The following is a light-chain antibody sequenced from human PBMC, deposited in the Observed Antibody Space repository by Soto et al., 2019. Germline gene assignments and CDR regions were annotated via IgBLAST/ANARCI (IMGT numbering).Light chain of an antibody. J-gene: IGKJ4*01. V-gene: IGKV1-27*01. CDR2: AAS. CDR1: QDIGNY. CDR3: QKYNSGGPLT. Sequence: ILMTQSPSSLSAFVGARVPITCRASQDIGNYLAWFQQKPGKVPKLLIYAASTLQSGVPSRFRGSGSGTHFTLTISSLQPDDVATYYCQKYNSGGPLTFGGGTKVDIK.